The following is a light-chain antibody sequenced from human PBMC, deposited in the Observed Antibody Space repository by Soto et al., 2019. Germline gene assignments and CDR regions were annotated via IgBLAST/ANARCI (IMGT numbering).Light chain of an antibody. CDR2: LNSDGSH. CDR1: SGHSNYA. J-gene: IGLJ2*01. CDR3: QAWGSGIVG. Sequence: QLVLTQSPSASASMGASVKLTCTLSSGHSNYAIAWHQQQSEKGPRYLMKLNSDGSHSKGDGIPDRFSGSSSGAERHLPLSHPQSEDEADYFCQAWGSGIVGSGGGTKLTV. V-gene: IGLV4-69*01.